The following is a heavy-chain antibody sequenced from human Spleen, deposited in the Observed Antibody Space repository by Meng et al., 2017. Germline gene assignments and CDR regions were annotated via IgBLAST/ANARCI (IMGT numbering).Heavy chain of an antibody. J-gene: IGHJ4*02. CDR3: ARGTPGRSYSDY. CDR2: FVSNADT. V-gene: IGHV1-18*01. Sequence: QAQLLQSGAGVKKPGASVWISCKASGYSSASYGISWFRQAPGQGLEWMGWFVSNADTYPAQKFQGRVTMTRDTHTSTDFMELRSLRFDDTAVYYCARGTPGRSYSDYWGQGTLVTVSS. D-gene: IGHD3-10*01. CDR1: GYSSASYG.